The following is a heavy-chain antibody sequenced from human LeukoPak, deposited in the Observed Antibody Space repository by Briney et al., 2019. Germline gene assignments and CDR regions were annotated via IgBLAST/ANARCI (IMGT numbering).Heavy chain of an antibody. CDR2: INLDGTEV. D-gene: IGHD3-16*01. Sequence: GGSLRLSCSASGFAFTTYWMPWVRQAPGKGLEWVANINLDGTEVHYVDSLKDRFTISRDNAGNSLYLEMTSLRDEDTAVYYCASGRHDFVHWGHGTLVTVSS. J-gene: IGHJ4*01. V-gene: IGHV3-7*01. CDR3: ASGRHDFVH. CDR1: GFAFTTYW.